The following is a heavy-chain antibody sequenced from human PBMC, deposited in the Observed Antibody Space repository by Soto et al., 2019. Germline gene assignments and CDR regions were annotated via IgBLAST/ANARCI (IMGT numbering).Heavy chain of an antibody. D-gene: IGHD3-10*01. CDR3: ARFYYGSGSPPD. V-gene: IGHV4-4*02. CDR2: IYHSGST. J-gene: IGHJ4*02. Sequence: QVQLQESGPGLVKPSGTLSLTCVVSGGSISSSNWWIWVRQPPGKGLEWIGEIYHSGSTNYSPSLKRRVTISVDQSKNQFSLKLSSATAADTAVYYCARFYYGSGSPPDWGQGTLVTVSS. CDR1: GGSISSSNW.